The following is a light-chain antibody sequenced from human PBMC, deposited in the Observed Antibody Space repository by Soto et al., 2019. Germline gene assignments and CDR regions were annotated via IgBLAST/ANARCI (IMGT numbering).Light chain of an antibody. J-gene: IGKJ1*01. CDR2: GAN. Sequence: EIVLTQSPGTLSFXXVXXXXXXXMSSQSVDSIYLAWYQQKPGQAPRLLIFGANRRATGIPDRFSGSGSGTDFTLTISSLQPGDFATYYCQHYNTYPWTFGQGTKVDIK. CDR1: QSVDSIY. CDR3: QHYNTYPWT. V-gene: IGKV3-20*01.